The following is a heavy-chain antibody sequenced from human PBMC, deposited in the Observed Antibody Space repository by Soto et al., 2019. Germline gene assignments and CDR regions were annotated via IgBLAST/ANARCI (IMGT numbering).Heavy chain of an antibody. Sequence: QLQLQESGPGLVKPSETLSLTCTVSGGSISSSSYYWGWIRQPPGKGLEWIGSIYYSGSTYYNPSLKSRVTISVDTSKNQFSLKLSSVTAADTAVYYCARQGAMGKYYYYYYGMDVWGQGTTVTVSS. J-gene: IGHJ6*02. V-gene: IGHV4-39*01. CDR3: ARQGAMGKYYYYYYGMDV. D-gene: IGHD7-27*01. CDR1: GGSISSSSYY. CDR2: IYYSGST.